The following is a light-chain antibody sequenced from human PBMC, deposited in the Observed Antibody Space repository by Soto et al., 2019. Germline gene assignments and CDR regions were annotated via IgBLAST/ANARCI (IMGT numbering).Light chain of an antibody. Sequence: DIQMTQSPSTLSASVGDRVTITCRASQSISSWLAWYQQKPGKAPKLLIYDASRLDSGVPSRFSGSGSGTEFTLTISSLQPDDFATYYCQQYNSYRYTFGQGTKLEIK. CDR1: QSISSW. CDR3: QQYNSYRYT. CDR2: DAS. J-gene: IGKJ2*01. V-gene: IGKV1-5*01.